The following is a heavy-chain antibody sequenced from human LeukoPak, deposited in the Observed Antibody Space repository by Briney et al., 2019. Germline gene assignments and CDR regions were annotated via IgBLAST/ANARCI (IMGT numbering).Heavy chain of an antibody. Sequence: ASVKASCKASGYTFNSYEISWVRQAPGQRLERMGWISNHTGNRIYAQQFQVRVILTTDTSTSRAYLVLRSLVSDDTAVYYCARVVGASPGNAFDIWGQGTMVTVSS. CDR2: ISNHTGNR. D-gene: IGHD1-26*01. CDR1: GYTFNSYE. J-gene: IGHJ3*02. V-gene: IGHV1-18*01. CDR3: ARVVGASPGNAFDI.